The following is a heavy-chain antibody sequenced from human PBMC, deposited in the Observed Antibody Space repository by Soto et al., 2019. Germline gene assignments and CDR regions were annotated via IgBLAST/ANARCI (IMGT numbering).Heavy chain of an antibody. J-gene: IGHJ4*02. Sequence: PGGSLRLSCTASGFIFMTSVMGWVRQAPGKGLEWVSTLSGSGVSTYYADSVKGRFTVSRDNSNNTLYLQMDNLSAEDAAIYYCAKVLYYSDGTGYHYYFDSWGQGTLVTVSS. CDR3: AKVLYYSDGTGYHYYFDS. CDR2: LSGSGVST. V-gene: IGHV3-23*01. D-gene: IGHD3-9*01. CDR1: GFIFMTSV.